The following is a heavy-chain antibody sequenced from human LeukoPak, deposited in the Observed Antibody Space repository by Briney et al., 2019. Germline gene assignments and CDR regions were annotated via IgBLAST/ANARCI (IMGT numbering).Heavy chain of an antibody. Sequence: PGGSLRLSCAAAGFTFSDYWMRCVRQAPGKGLEWVANIQQYGSEKYYVDSVKGRFTISRDNAKKSLFLQVSSLGGEETAVYYGARVRGFSYGIDFWGQGTLVAVSS. V-gene: IGHV3-7*04. D-gene: IGHD5-18*01. CDR1: GFTFSDYW. CDR2: IQQYGSEK. J-gene: IGHJ4*02. CDR3: ARVRGFSYGIDF.